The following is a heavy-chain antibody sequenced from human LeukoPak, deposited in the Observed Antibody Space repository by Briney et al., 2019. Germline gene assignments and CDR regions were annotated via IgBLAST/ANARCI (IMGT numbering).Heavy chain of an antibody. D-gene: IGHD4-23*01. CDR2: ISGSGGST. Sequence: PGGSLRLSCAASGFTFSSYGMSWVRQAPGKGLEWVSAISGSGGSTYYADSVKGRFTISRDNSKNTLYLQMNSLRAEDTAVYYCAKDPGPGGNHYYFDYWGQGTLVTVSS. J-gene: IGHJ4*02. CDR3: AKDPGPGGNHYYFDY. CDR1: GFTFSSYG. V-gene: IGHV3-23*01.